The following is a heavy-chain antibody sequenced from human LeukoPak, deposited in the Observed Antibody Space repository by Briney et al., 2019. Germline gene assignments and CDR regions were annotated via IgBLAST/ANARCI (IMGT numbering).Heavy chain of an antibody. CDR1: GFTFSSYT. V-gene: IGHV3-21*01. Sequence: GESLRLSCAASGFTFSSYTMNWVRQAPGKGLEWVSSISSGSSYIYYADSVKGRFTISRDNAMNSLYLQMNSLRAEDTAVYYCATTPAGWGQGTLVTVSS. CDR2: ISSGSSYI. CDR3: ATTPAG. J-gene: IGHJ4*02.